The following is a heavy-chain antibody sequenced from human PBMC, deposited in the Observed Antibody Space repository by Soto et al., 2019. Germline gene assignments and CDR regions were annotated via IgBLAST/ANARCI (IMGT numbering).Heavy chain of an antibody. D-gene: IGHD3-10*01. V-gene: IGHV3-48*03. CDR2: IGSSGDTI. Sequence: GSLRLSCTASGFTFSSYEMNWVRQAPGKGLEWVSYIGSSGDTIYYADSVKGRFTISRDNAKNSLYLQMSSLRAEDTAAYYCASPRGYFDYWGQGILVTVSS. J-gene: IGHJ4*02. CDR3: ASPRGYFDY. CDR1: GFTFSSYE.